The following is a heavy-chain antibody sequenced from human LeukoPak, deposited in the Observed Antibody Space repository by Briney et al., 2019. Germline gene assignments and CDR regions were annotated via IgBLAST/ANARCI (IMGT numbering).Heavy chain of an antibody. V-gene: IGHV3-30*03. CDR3: ARDRGAYNPNHVLDY. D-gene: IGHD5-24*01. CDR2: LSHNGKNT. Sequence: GGSLRLSCVVSGFTVSNYGMHWVRQAPGKGLECVAFLSHNGKNTYYADSVKGRFTISRDNSKNTLSLQMKNLRAEDTAVYYCARDRGAYNPNHVLDYWGQGTLVTVSS. CDR1: GFTVSNYG. J-gene: IGHJ4*02.